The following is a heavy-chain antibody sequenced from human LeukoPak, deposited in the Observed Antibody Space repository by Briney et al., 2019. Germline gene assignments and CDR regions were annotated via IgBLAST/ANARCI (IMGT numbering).Heavy chain of an antibody. CDR3: ARAGPSSSWHQFDY. CDR2: ISYDGSNN. D-gene: IGHD6-13*01. Sequence: GRSLRLSCAASGFTFSSYAMHWVRQAPGKGLEWVAVISYDGSNNYYADSVKGRFTISRDNSKNTLYLQMNSLRAEDTAVYYCARAGPSSSWHQFDYWGQGTLVTVSS. J-gene: IGHJ4*02. CDR1: GFTFSSYA. V-gene: IGHV3-30*14.